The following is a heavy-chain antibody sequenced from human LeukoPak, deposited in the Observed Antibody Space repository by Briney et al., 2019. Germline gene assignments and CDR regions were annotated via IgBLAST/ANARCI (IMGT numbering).Heavy chain of an antibody. CDR2: IKQDGSDK. CDR1: GFMFNNYW. J-gene: IGHJ4*02. V-gene: IGHV3-7*01. Sequence: GGSLRLSCVVSGFMFNNYWMAWVRQAPGKGLEWVANIKQDGSDKYYLDSMKGRLTISRDNAKNSLYLQVNSLRVEDTAVYYCASLNYGQVWGSPHYYFDYWGQGILVTVSS. CDR3: ASLNYGQVWGSPHYYFDY. D-gene: IGHD3-16*01.